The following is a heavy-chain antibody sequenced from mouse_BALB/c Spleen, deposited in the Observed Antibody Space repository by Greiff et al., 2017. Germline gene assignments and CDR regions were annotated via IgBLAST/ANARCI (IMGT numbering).Heavy chain of an antibody. Sequence: EVNLVESGGGLVKPGGSLKLSCAASGFTFSSYAMSWVRQTPEKRLEWVATISSGGSYTYYPDSVKGRFTISRDNAKNTLYLQMSSLRSEDTAMYYCARQEPPSWFAYWGQGTLVTVSA. J-gene: IGHJ3*01. CDR2: ISSGGSYT. CDR1: GFTFSSYA. V-gene: IGHV5-9-3*01. CDR3: ARQEPPSWFAY. D-gene: IGHD6-1*01.